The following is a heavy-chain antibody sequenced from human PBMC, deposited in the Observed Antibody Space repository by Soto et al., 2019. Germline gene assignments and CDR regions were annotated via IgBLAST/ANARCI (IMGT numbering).Heavy chain of an antibody. CDR2: IYYSGST. CDR1: GGSISSYY. J-gene: IGHJ1*01. CDR3: ATYYDFWSAASLH. V-gene: IGHV4-59*01. D-gene: IGHD3-3*01. Sequence: TSKTLSLTCTVSGGSISSYYWSWIRQPPGKGLEWIGYIYYSGSTNYNPSLKSRVTISVDTSKNQLSLKLSSVTAADTALYYCATYYDFWSAASLHWGQGTLVTVSS.